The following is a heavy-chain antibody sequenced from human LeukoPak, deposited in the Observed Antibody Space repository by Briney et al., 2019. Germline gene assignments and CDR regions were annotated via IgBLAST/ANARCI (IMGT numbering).Heavy chain of an antibody. D-gene: IGHD6-19*01. J-gene: IGHJ4*02. V-gene: IGHV1-46*01. CDR3: AYRIAVAGTQFDY. CDR2: INPSGGST. CDR1: GYTFTSYY. Sequence: ASVKVSCKASGYTFTSYYMHWVRQAPGQGLERMGIINPSGGSTSYAQKFQGRVTMTRDASTSTVYMELSSLRSEDTAVYYCAYRIAVAGTQFDYWGQGTLVTVSS.